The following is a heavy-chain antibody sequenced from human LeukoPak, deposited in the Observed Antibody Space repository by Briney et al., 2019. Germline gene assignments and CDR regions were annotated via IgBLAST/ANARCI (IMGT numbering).Heavy chain of an antibody. V-gene: IGHV4-4*09. CDR2: IYTSGST. D-gene: IGHD3-9*01. CDR3: AAARYDILTVEVPFDP. J-gene: IGHJ5*02. CDR1: GGSISSYY. Sequence: SETLSLTCTVSGGSISSYYWSWIRQPPGKGLEWIGYIYTSGSTNHNPSLKSRVTISVDTSKNQFSLKLSSVTAADTAVYYCAAARYDILTVEVPFDPWGQGTLVTVSS.